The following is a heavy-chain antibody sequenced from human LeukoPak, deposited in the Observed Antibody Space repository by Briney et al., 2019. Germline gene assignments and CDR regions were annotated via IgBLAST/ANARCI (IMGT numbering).Heavy chain of an antibody. CDR2: IIPIFGTA. CDR3: ARLEITTVTTSDY. J-gene: IGHJ4*02. Sequence: SVKVSCKASGGTFSSYAISWVRQAPGQGLEWMGRIIPIFGTANYAQKFQGRVTITADESTSTAYMELSSLRSEDTAVYYCARLEITTVTTSDYWGQGTLVTVSS. V-gene: IGHV1-69*15. CDR1: GGTFSSYA. D-gene: IGHD4-17*01.